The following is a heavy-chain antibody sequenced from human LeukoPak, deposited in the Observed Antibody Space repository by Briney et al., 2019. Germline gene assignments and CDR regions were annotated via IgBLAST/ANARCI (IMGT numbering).Heavy chain of an antibody. CDR3: ARRGDGGRSFDY. Sequence: GGSLRLSCTASGFSFSGHWMHWARQLPGKGLVWVSRISPTGSTTSYADSVKGRFTISRDNSKNTLYLQVNSLRAEDTAVYYCARRGDGGRSFDYWGQGTLVTVSS. CDR1: GFSFSGHW. V-gene: IGHV3-74*01. CDR2: ISPTGSTT. D-gene: IGHD4-23*01. J-gene: IGHJ4*02.